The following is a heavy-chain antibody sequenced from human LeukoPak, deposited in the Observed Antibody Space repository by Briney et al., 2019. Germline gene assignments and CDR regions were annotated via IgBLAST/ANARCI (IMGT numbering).Heavy chain of an antibody. V-gene: IGHV3-53*01. D-gene: IGHD1-26*01. J-gene: IGHJ3*02. CDR3: ARGLSGNYLNAFDI. CDR1: GFTFSSYS. CDR2: IYSGGST. Sequence: GGSLRLSCAASGFTFSSYSMNWVRQAPGKGPEWVSVIYSGGSTYYADSVKGRFTISRDNSKNTLYLQMNSLRAEDTAVYYCARGLSGNYLNAFDIWGQGTMVTVSS.